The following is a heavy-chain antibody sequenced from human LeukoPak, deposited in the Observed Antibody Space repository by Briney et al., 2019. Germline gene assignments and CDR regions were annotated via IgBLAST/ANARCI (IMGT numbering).Heavy chain of an antibody. D-gene: IGHD1-26*01. J-gene: IGHJ6*02. CDR3: ARVSGSPYYYYYYGMDV. Sequence: ASVKVSCKASGYTFTGYYMHWVRQAPGQGLEWMGRINPNSGGTNYAQKFQGRVTMTRDTSISTAYMELSRLRSDDTAVYYCARVSGSPYYYYYYGMDVWGQGTTVTVSS. CDR1: GYTFTGYY. V-gene: IGHV1-2*06. CDR2: INPNSGGT.